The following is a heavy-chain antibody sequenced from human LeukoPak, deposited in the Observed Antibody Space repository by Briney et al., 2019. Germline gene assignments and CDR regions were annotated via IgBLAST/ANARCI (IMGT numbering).Heavy chain of an antibody. Sequence: ASVKVSCKASGYKFSSYGITWVRQAPGQGLEWMGWISTYNANPRFAQKFQGRVTMTTDTSTSTAYMDMRSLRSDDTAVYYCARGSTARYYYDSSGYYRGAVDYWGQGTLVTISS. D-gene: IGHD3-22*01. CDR3: ARGSTARYYYDSSGYYRGAVDY. J-gene: IGHJ4*02. CDR1: GYKFSSYG. V-gene: IGHV1-18*01. CDR2: ISTYNANP.